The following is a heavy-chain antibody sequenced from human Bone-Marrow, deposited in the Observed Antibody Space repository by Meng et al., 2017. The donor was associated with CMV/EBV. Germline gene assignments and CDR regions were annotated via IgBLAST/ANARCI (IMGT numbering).Heavy chain of an antibody. CDR3: ALGACGGYCDSILIAVWFDL. CDR1: GGTFSSYT. V-gene: IGHV1-69*02. D-gene: IGHD2-21*01. J-gene: IGHJ5*02. CDR2: IIPIPGIA. Sequence: SVKVSCKASGGTFSSYTISWVRQAPGQGLEWMGRIIPIPGIANYAQKFQGRVTLTADKSTSTAYMELSSLRSDDTAVYYCALGACGGYCDSILIAVWFDLWGQGTLVTVSS.